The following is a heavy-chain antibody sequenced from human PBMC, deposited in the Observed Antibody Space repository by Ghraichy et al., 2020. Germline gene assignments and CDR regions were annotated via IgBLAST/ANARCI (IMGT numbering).Heavy chain of an antibody. CDR2: INHSGST. V-gene: IGHV4-34*01. CDR1: GGSFSGYY. CDR3: ARGAGAAAAHYGMDV. J-gene: IGHJ6*02. Sequence: SETLSLTCAVYGGSFSGYYWSWIRQPPGKGLEWIGEINHSGSTNYNPSLKSRVTISVDTSKNQFSLKLRSVTAADTAVYYCARGAGAAAAHYGMDVWGQGTTVTVSS. D-gene: IGHD6-13*01.